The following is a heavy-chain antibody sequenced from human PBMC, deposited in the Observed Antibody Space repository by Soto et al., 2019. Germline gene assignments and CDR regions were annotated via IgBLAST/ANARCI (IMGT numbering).Heavy chain of an antibody. V-gene: IGHV4-34*01. CDR1: GAPFSGYY. CDR3: ARGREIFGAVTPFEY. CDR2: INHTGST. D-gene: IGHD3-3*01. Sequence: LSLTCAVYGAPFSGYYWAWIRQPPGKGLEWIGEINHTGSTKYNPSLKSRVTISLDTSKNQFSLSLRSVTAADTAVYYCARGREIFGAVTPFEYWGQGTQVTVSS. J-gene: IGHJ4*02.